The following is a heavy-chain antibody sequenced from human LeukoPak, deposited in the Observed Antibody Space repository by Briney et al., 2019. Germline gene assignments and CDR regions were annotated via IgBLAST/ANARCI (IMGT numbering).Heavy chain of an antibody. V-gene: IGHV3-23*01. CDR2: ISGSGGST. CDR3: AKDDVIAIAVAGIDY. D-gene: IGHD6-19*01. Sequence: GGSLRLSCAASGFTFSSYAMSWVRQAPGKGLEWVSAISGSGGSTYYADSVKGRFTISRDNSKNTLYLQMNSLRAEDTAVYYCAKDDVIAIAVAGIDYWGQGTLVTVSS. J-gene: IGHJ4*02. CDR1: GFTFSSYA.